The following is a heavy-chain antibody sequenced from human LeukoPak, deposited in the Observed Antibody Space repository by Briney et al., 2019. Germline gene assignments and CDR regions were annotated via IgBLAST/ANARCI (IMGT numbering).Heavy chain of an antibody. Sequence: SVKVSCKASGGTFSSYAISWVRQAPGQGLEWMGGIIPIFGTANYAQKFQGRVTITADESTSTAYMELSSLRSEDTAVYYCASFTSASHDAFDIWGQGTMVTVSS. CDR2: IIPIFGTA. J-gene: IGHJ3*02. CDR3: ASFTSASHDAFDI. CDR1: GGTFSSYA. D-gene: IGHD3-10*01. V-gene: IGHV1-69*13.